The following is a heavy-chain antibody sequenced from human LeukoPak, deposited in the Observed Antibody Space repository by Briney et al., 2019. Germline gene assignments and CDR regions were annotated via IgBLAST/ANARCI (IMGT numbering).Heavy chain of an antibody. CDR2: IDPSDSYT. V-gene: IGHV5-10-1*01. D-gene: IGHD2-2*01. Sequence: GESPKISCKGSGYSFTSYWISWVRQMPGKGLEWMGRIDPSDSYTNYSPSFQGHVTISADKSIRTAYLQWSSLKASDTAMYYCARHKRGYCSSTSCYQNVRGKGTTVTVAS. CDR3: ARHKRGYCSSTSCYQNV. J-gene: IGHJ6*04. CDR1: GYSFTSYW.